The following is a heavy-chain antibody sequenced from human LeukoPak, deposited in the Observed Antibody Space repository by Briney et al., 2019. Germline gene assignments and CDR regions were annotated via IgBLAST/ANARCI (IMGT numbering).Heavy chain of an antibody. CDR3: ARLDSSPDTMAHIGWFDP. Sequence: GESLKISCKGSGYSFTSSWIGWVRQMPGKGLEWMGIIYPDDSDTIYSPSFQGEVTISADKSISTAYLQWDSLKASDTAMYYCARLDSSPDTMAHIGWFDPWGQGTLVTVSS. CDR1: GYSFTSSW. CDR2: IYPDDSDT. V-gene: IGHV5-51*01. J-gene: IGHJ5*02. D-gene: IGHD3-10*01.